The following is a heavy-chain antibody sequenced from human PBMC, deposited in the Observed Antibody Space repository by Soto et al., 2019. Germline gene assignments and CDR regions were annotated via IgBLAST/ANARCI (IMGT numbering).Heavy chain of an antibody. CDR1: GFTFSSYA. V-gene: IGHV3-30-3*01. CDR3: ARAVGMTTVTTSDY. J-gene: IGHJ4*02. CDR2: ISYDGSNK. D-gene: IGHD4-17*01. Sequence: VGSLRLSCAASGFTFSSYAMHWVRQAPGKGLEWVAVISYDGSNKYYADSVKGRFTISRDNSKNTLYLQMNSLRAEDTAVYYCARAVGMTTVTTSDYWGQGTLVTVSS.